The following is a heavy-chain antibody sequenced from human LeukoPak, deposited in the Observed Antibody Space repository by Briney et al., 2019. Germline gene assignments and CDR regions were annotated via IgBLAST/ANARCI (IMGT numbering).Heavy chain of an antibody. D-gene: IGHD3-22*01. Sequence: SVKVSCKASGGTFSSYAISWVRQAPGQGLEWMGRIIPIFGTANYAQKFQGRVTITTDESTSTAYMELGSLRSEDTAVYYCAQDYYDSGGYLDYWGQGTLVTVSS. V-gene: IGHV1-69*05. J-gene: IGHJ4*02. CDR1: GGTFSSYA. CDR2: IIPIFGTA. CDR3: AQDYYDSGGYLDY.